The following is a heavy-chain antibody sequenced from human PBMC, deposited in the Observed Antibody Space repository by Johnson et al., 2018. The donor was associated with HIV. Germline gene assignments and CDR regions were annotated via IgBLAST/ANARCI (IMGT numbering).Heavy chain of an antibody. CDR2: IWYDGNNK. CDR1: GFTVSSNY. J-gene: IGHJ3*02. D-gene: IGHD3-22*01. Sequence: QVQLVESGGGLVQPGGSLRLSCAASGFTVSSNYMTWVRQAPGKGLEWVAVIWYDGNNKYYADSVKGRFTISRDNAKNTLSLQMNSLTEDDTAIYYCAKGDYYDSRGAFDIWGPGTMVTVSS. V-gene: IGHV3-33*06. CDR3: AKGDYYDSRGAFDI.